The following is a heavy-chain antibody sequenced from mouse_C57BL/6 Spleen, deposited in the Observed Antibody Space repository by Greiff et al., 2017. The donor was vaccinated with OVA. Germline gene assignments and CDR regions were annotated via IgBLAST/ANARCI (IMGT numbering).Heavy chain of an antibody. CDR1: GFTFSSYG. CDR3: ARQPYGAWFAY. V-gene: IGHV5-6*01. Sequence: EVQLVESGGDLVKPGGSLKLSCAASGFTFSSYGMSWVRQTPDKRLEWVATISSGSSYTYYPDSVKGRFTISRDNAKNTLYLQMSSLKSEDTAMYYCARQPYGAWFAYWGQGTLVTVSA. J-gene: IGHJ3*01. D-gene: IGHD1-2*01. CDR2: ISSGSSYT.